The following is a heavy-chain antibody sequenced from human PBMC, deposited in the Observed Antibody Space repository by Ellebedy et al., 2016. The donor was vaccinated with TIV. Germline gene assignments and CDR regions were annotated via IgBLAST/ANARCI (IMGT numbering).Heavy chain of an antibody. Sequence: SVKVSXKASGGTFSSYAISWVRQAPGQGLEWMGGIIPIFGTANYAQKFQGRVTITADKSTSTAYMELSSLRSEDTAVYYCARDRAKSHYFDLWGRGTLVTVSS. V-gene: IGHV1-69*06. CDR3: ARDRAKSHYFDL. CDR2: IIPIFGTA. D-gene: IGHD3-10*01. CDR1: GGTFSSYA. J-gene: IGHJ2*01.